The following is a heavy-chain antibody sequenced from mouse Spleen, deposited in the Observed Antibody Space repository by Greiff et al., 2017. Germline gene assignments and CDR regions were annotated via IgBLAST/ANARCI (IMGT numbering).Heavy chain of an antibody. CDR1: GYTFTDYV. J-gene: IGHJ2*01. V-gene: IGHV1-77*01. CDR3: ARSARATNFDY. CDR2: IYPGSGST. Sequence: QVQLKQSGPELVKPGASVKMSCKASGYTFTDYVISWVKQRTGQGLEWIGEIYPGSGSTYYNEKFKGKATLTADKSSNTAYMQLSSLTSEDSAVYFCARSARATNFDYWGQGTTLTVSS. D-gene: IGHD3-1*01.